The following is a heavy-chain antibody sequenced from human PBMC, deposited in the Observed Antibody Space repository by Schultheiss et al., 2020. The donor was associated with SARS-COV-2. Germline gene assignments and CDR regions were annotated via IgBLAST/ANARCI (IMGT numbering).Heavy chain of an antibody. CDR1: GGSFSGYY. Sequence: SETLSLTCAVYGGSFSGYYWSWIRQPPGKGLEWIGEINHSGSTNYNPSLKSRVTISVDKSKNQFSLKLSSVTAADTAVYYCARGVSGYSYGKADYWGRGTLVTVSS. J-gene: IGHJ4*02. CDR3: ARGVSGYSYGKADY. CDR2: INHSGST. D-gene: IGHD5-18*01. V-gene: IGHV4-34*01.